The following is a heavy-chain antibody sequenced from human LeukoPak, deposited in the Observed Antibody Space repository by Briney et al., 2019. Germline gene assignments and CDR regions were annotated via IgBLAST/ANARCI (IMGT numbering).Heavy chain of an antibody. D-gene: IGHD3-22*01. CDR2: INQDGSKK. CDR1: GFTFNNFW. V-gene: IGHV3-7*03. Sequence: PGGSLRLTCAASGFTFNNFWMSWVRQAPGKGLEWVANINQDGSKKYYVDSVKGRFTISRDNAKNSLYLQTNSLRAEDTAVYYCAREKAYYDGSGYYSLFDYWGQGTLVTVSS. CDR3: AREKAYYDGSGYYSLFDY. J-gene: IGHJ4*02.